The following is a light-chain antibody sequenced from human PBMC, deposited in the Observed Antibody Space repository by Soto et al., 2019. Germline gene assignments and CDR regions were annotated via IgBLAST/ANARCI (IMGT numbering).Light chain of an antibody. Sequence: EIVMTQSPATLSVSPGERATLSCRASQSVSSNLAWHQQKPGQAPRLLIYGASTRATGIPARFGGSGSGSEFTLTIIRLQSEDFAVYYCQHYNNWPPWTFGQGTKVEFK. V-gene: IGKV3-15*01. CDR3: QHYNNWPPWT. CDR1: QSVSSN. J-gene: IGKJ1*01. CDR2: GAS.